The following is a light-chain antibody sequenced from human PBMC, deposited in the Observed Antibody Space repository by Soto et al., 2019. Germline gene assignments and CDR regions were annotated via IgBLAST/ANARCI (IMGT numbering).Light chain of an antibody. Sequence: EVVMRQSPATLSVSPGEGATLSCRASQSISSSLAWYQQNPGQAPRLLIFDASNRATGIPVRFSGSGSGTDFTLTISSLEPDDFTVYYCQQHSDWPLTFGGGTRVEI. CDR3: QQHSDWPLT. J-gene: IGKJ4*01. CDR2: DAS. CDR1: QSISSS. V-gene: IGKV3-11*01.